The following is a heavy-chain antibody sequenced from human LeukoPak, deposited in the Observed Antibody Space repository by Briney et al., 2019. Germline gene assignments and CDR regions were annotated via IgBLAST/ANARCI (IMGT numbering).Heavy chain of an antibody. CDR3: ARSPGDGYRDGVDDF. Sequence: ASVKVSCKASGYTFTGYYMHWVRQAPGQGLEWMGWINPNSGGTNYAQKFQGRVTISADKSITTAYLQWSSLKASDTAMYYCARSPGDGYRDGVDDFWGQGTMVTVSS. CDR1: GYTFTGYY. J-gene: IGHJ3*01. D-gene: IGHD5-24*01. V-gene: IGHV1-2*02. CDR2: INPNSGGT.